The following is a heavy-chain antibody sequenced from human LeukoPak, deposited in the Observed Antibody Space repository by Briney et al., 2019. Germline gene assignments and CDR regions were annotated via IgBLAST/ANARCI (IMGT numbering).Heavy chain of an antibody. CDR2: TSFDESIK. CDR3: ARDLEARSNYYDSSGYYVGY. CDR1: EFTFSSYA. Sequence: GGSLRLSCKDSEFTFSSYAMHWVRQAPGKGLEWVAVTSFDESIKYYADSVKGRFTISRDNAKNSLYLQMNSLRAEDTAVYYCARDLEARSNYYDSSGYYVGYWGQGTLVTVSS. J-gene: IGHJ4*02. V-gene: IGHV3-30*04. D-gene: IGHD3-22*01.